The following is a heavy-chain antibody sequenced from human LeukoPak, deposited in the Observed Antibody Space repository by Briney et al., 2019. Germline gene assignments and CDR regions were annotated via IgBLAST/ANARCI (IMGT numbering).Heavy chain of an antibody. D-gene: IGHD7-27*01. CDR2: ISSSSSYI. Sequence: GGSLRLSCAASGFTFSTYSMNWVRQAPGKGLEWVSSISSSSSYIYYADSVKGRFTISRDNAKNSLYLQMNSLRAEDTAVYYCARSPGAGWYFDLWGRGTLVTVSS. V-gene: IGHV3-21*01. J-gene: IGHJ2*01. CDR3: ARSPGAGWYFDL. CDR1: GFTFSTYS.